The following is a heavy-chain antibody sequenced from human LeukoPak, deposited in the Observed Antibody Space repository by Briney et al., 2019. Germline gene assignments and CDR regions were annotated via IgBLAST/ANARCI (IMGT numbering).Heavy chain of an antibody. CDR3: ARDYDGVRGHW. CDR2: IKEDGSVT. J-gene: IGHJ4*02. CDR1: GCTFSNYW. Sequence: GGSLRLSCAASGCTFSNYWMSWVRQAPGKGLEWVANIKEDGSVTYYVDSVKGRFTISRDNAKNSLYLQMNSLRVEDTAIYYCARDYDGVRGHWWGQGTLVTVSS. V-gene: IGHV3-7*04. D-gene: IGHD2-8*01.